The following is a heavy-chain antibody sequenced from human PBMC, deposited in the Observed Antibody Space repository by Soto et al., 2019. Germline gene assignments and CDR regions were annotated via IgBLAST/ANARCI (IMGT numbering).Heavy chain of an antibody. CDR1: GFTFSSYA. D-gene: IGHD3-3*01. V-gene: IGHV3-30-3*01. J-gene: IGHJ4*02. Sequence: VQLVESGGGVVQPGRSLRLSCAASGFTFSSYAMHWVRQAPGKGLEWVAVISYDGSNKYYADSVKGRFTISRDNSKNTLYLQMYSLRAEDTAVYYCARGGGITIFGVVTRGWGQGTLVTVSS. CDR2: ISYDGSNK. CDR3: ARGGGITIFGVVTRG.